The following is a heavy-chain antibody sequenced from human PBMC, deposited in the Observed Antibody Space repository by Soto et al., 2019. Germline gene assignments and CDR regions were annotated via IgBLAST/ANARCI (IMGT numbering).Heavy chain of an antibody. J-gene: IGHJ3*02. V-gene: IGHV4-59*01. CDR2: IYYSGST. CDR3: ARGVGDAGAFDI. Sequence: SETLSLTCTVSGGSISSYYWSWIRQPPGKGLEWIGYIYYSGSTNYNPSLKSRVTISVDTSKNQFSLKLSSVTAADTAVYYCARGVGDAGAFDIWGQGTMVTVSS. CDR1: GGSISSYY. D-gene: IGHD2-15*01.